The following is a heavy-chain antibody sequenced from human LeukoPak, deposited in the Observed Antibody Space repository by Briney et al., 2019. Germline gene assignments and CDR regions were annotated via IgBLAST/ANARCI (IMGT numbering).Heavy chain of an antibody. CDR3: AKVAVGASSPFDY. Sequence: SETLSLTCTVSGYSIGSTYYWGWIRQPPGKGLEWIGSIYHSGSTYYSPSLKNRVTISIDTSKNQFSLKLTSVTAADTALYYCAKVAVGASSPFDYWGLGTLVTVSS. CDR2: IYHSGST. CDR1: GYSIGSTYY. J-gene: IGHJ4*02. D-gene: IGHD1-26*01. V-gene: IGHV4-38-2*02.